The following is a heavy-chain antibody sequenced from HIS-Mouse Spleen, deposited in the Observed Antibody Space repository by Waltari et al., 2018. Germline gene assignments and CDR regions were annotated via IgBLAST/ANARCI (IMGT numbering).Heavy chain of an antibody. Sequence: QVQLVESGGGVVQPGRSLRLSCAASGFTFSSYGMHWVRQAPGKGRGWVAVISYDGINKCYAEAVKGRFTISRDNSKNTLYLQMNSLRAEDTAVYYCAKASSGWLDYWGQGTLVTVSS. CDR3: AKASSGWLDY. D-gene: IGHD6-19*01. CDR1: GFTFSSYG. V-gene: IGHV3-30*18. CDR2: ISYDGINK. J-gene: IGHJ4*02.